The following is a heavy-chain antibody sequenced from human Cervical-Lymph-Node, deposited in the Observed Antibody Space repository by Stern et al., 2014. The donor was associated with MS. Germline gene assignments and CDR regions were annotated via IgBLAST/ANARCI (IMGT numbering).Heavy chain of an antibody. CDR2: ISSSSTYI. Sequence: EVQLVESGGSLVKPGGSLRLSCAASGFTFTSYYMAWVRQAPGKGLHWISSISSSSTYIYYADSAKGRFTISRDNAKNSVYLQMNSLRVEDMAIYYCATGYCSSISCNIFDHWGQGTLVTVSS. CDR3: ATGYCSSISCNIFDH. J-gene: IGHJ4*02. D-gene: IGHD2-2*02. V-gene: IGHV3-21*06. CDR1: GFTFTSYY.